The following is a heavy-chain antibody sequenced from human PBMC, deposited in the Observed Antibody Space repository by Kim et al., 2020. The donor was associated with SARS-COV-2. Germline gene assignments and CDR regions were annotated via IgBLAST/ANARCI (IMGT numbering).Heavy chain of an antibody. CDR3: ARHGPQDYAY. CDR2: IYPDDSDT. D-gene: IGHD4-17*01. CDR1: GYSFPNYW. Sequence: GESLKISCKGSGYSFPNYWIGWVRQMPGKGLEWMGIIYPDDSDTRYSPSFQGQVTITADKSISSAFLQWNSLKASDTAIYYCARHGPQDYAYWGQGTLVT. J-gene: IGHJ1*01. V-gene: IGHV5-51*01.